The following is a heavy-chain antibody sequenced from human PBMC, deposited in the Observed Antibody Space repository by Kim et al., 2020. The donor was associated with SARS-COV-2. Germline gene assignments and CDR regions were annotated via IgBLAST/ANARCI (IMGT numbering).Heavy chain of an antibody. Sequence: ASVKVSCKASGYTFTSYGISWVRQAPGQGLEWMGWISAYNGNTNYAQKLQGRVTMTTDTSTSTAYMELRSLRSDDTAVYYCARDQPTFSRTNYYYYGMDVWGQGTAVTVSS. CDR1: GYTFTSYG. V-gene: IGHV1-18*01. CDR2: ISAYNGNT. D-gene: IGHD3-16*01. CDR3: ARDQPTFSRTNYYYYGMDV. J-gene: IGHJ6*02.